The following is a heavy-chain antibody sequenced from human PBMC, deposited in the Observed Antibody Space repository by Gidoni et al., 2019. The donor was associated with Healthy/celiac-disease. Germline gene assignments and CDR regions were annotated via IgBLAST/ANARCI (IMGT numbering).Heavy chain of an antibody. CDR1: GCTFSSYS. V-gene: IGHV3-21*01. CDR3: ARDAYDYVCGSYRYNYFDY. J-gene: IGHJ4*02. Sequence: EVQLVESGGGLVKPGGSLRLSCAAAGCTFSSYSMNWVRQAPGKGLEWVSSISSSSSYIYYADSVKGRFTISRDNAKNSLYLQMNSLRAEDTAVYYCARDAYDYVCGSYRYNYFDYWGQGTLVTVSS. CDR2: ISSSSSYI. D-gene: IGHD3-16*02.